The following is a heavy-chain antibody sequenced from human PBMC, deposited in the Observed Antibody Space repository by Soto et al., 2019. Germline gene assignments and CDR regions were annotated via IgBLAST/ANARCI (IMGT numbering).Heavy chain of an antibody. CDR2: ISGHNGNT. D-gene: IGHD3-22*01. Sequence: QVQLVQSGAEVKKPGASVKVSCKASGYSFTSYGISWVRQAPGQGPEWMGWISGHNGNTNHPQSLQGRVTMTTDTSVNTAYMELSSLRSDDTAVYYCARHRFNYYNDTVYYYFDYWGQGTLVTVSS. V-gene: IGHV1-18*04. CDR1: GYSFTSYG. J-gene: IGHJ4*02. CDR3: ARHRFNYYNDTVYYYFDY.